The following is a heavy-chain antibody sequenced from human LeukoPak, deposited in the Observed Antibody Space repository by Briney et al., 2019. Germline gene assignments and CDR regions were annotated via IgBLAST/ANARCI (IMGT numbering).Heavy chain of an antibody. Sequence: SVKVSCKASGYTFTSYGISWVRQAPGQGLEWMGGIIPIFGTANYAQKFQGRVTITADESTSTAYMELSSLRSEDTAVYYCARVVGGPLDYWGQGTLVTVSS. V-gene: IGHV1-69*13. CDR3: ARVVGGPLDY. J-gene: IGHJ4*02. CDR1: GYTFTSYG. CDR2: IIPIFGTA. D-gene: IGHD2-15*01.